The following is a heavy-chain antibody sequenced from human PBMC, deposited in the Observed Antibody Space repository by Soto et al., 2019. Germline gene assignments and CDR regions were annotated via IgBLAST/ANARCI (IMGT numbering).Heavy chain of an antibody. Sequence: QVQLQESGPGLVKPSQTLSLTCTVSGGSISSDGYYWSRIRQHPGKGLEWIGYIYYSGSTYYNPALKSRVTISVDASKNLLDRKLSSVTAADTAVYYCARGYYYDSSGYYYFDYWGQGALVTVSS. V-gene: IGHV4-31*03. D-gene: IGHD3-22*01. CDR1: GGSISSDGYY. J-gene: IGHJ4*02. CDR2: IYYSGST. CDR3: ARGYYYDSSGYYYFDY.